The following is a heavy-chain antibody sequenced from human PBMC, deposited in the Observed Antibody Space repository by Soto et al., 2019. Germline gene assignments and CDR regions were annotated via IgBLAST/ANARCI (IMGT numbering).Heavy chain of an antibody. J-gene: IGHJ1*01. CDR2: ISGSGSTI. CDR3: ARGNTYSSSWLPGYFQH. V-gene: IGHV3-23*01. CDR1: GFTFSSYA. D-gene: IGHD6-13*01. Sequence: EVQLLESGGGLVQPGGSLRLSCAASGFTFSSYAMSWVRQAPGKGLEWVSAISGSGSTIYYADSVKGRFTISRDNAKNSLYLQMNSLRAEDTAVYYCARGNTYSSSWLPGYFQHWGQGTLVTVSS.